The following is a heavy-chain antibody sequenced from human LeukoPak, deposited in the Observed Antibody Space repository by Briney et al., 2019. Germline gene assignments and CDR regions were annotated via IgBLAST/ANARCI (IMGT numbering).Heavy chain of an antibody. CDR1: GGSISSSDYY. D-gene: IGHD6-25*01. V-gene: IGHV4-39*01. CDR3: ARHHRSGYYEVDY. J-gene: IGHJ4*02. CDR2: IYYSGST. Sequence: PSETLSLICTVSGGSISSSDYYWGWIRQPPGRRLEWIGTIYYSGSTSYNPSLKGRVTMSVDTSKNQFSLKLSSVTAADTAVYYCARHHRSGYYEVDYWGQGTLVTASS.